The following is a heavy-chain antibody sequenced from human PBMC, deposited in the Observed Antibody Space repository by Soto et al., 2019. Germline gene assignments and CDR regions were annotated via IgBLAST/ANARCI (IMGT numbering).Heavy chain of an antibody. V-gene: IGHV4-39*01. J-gene: IGHJ3*02. Sequence: SEILSLTCTVSGGSISSSSYYWGWIHQPPGKGLEWIGSIYYSGSTYYNPSLKTRVTISVETSKNQFSLKLCSVTAADTAVYYCASLYCTNGVCYTGPDAFDIWGQGTMVTVSS. D-gene: IGHD2-8*01. CDR2: IYYSGST. CDR1: GGSISSSSYY. CDR3: ASLYCTNGVCYTGPDAFDI.